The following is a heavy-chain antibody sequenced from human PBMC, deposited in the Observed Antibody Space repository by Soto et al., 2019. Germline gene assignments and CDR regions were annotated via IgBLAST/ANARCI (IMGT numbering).Heavy chain of an antibody. CDR3: AKLRRARGVHYYYYGMDV. D-gene: IGHD3-10*01. Sequence: PGGSLSLSCAASGFTFSSYAMSWVRQAPGKGLEWVSAISGSGGSTYYADSVKGRFTISRDNSKNTLYLQMNSLRAEDTAVYYCAKLRRARGVHYYYYGMDVWGQGTTVTVSS. CDR1: GFTFSSYA. J-gene: IGHJ6*02. CDR2: ISGSGGST. V-gene: IGHV3-23*01.